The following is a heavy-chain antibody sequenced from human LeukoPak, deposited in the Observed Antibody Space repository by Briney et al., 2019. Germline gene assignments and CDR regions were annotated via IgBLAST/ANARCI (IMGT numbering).Heavy chain of an antibody. Sequence: GSLRLSCAATGFTFSTYWMSWVRQPPGKGLEWIGEINYGGSTKYNSSLKSRVIISVDTSKNQFSLKLTSVTAADTAIYYCVRTYEIVGATAFYHYFYYMDVWGKGTTVTISS. CDR2: INYGGST. V-gene: IGHV4-34*01. CDR3: VRTYEIVGATAFYHYFYYMDV. J-gene: IGHJ6*03. D-gene: IGHD1-26*01. CDR1: GFTFSTYW.